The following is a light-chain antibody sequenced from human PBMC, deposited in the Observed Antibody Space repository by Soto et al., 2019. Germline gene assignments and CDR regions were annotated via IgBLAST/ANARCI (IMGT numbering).Light chain of an antibody. J-gene: IGKJ1*01. CDR2: GAS. CDR1: QSVSSY. CDR3: QQYNTWPPVT. Sequence: EIVLTQSPGTLSLSPGERATLSCRASQSVSSYLAWYQQKPGQAPRLLIYGASTRATGIPARFSGSGSGTEFTLTISTLQPEDFAVYYCQQYNTWPPVTSGQGTKVDIK. V-gene: IGKV3-15*01.